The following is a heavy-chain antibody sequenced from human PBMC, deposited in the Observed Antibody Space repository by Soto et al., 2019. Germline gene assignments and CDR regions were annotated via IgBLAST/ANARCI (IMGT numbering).Heavy chain of an antibody. CDR3: ARDRGRITMVRGVIRYNWFDP. J-gene: IGHJ5*02. CDR2: INHSGST. V-gene: IGHV4-34*01. Sequence: PSETLYLTCAVYGWCFSGYFWSWIRQPPGKGLEWIGEINHSGSTNYNPSLKSRVTISVDTSKNQFSLKLSSVTAADTAVYYCARDRGRITMVRGVIRYNWFDPWGQGTLVTVSS. CDR1: GWCFSGYF. D-gene: IGHD3-10*01.